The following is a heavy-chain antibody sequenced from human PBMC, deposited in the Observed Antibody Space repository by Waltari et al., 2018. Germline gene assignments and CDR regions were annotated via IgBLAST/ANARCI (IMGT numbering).Heavy chain of an antibody. D-gene: IGHD3-22*01. V-gene: IGHV4-39*01. CDR2: IYYSGRT. CDR3: ARHVLGPYYNTILPPNY. Sequence: QLQLQQSGPGLVKPSETLSLTFTGSGGSLSSSSYYWGWNPQPPGKGLEWVGSIYYSGRTYYHPSLNSRVTISVDTSKNQFSLKLSSLTAADTAVYFCARHVLGPYYNTILPPNYWGQGTLVTVSS. J-gene: IGHJ4*03. CDR1: GGSLSSSSYY.